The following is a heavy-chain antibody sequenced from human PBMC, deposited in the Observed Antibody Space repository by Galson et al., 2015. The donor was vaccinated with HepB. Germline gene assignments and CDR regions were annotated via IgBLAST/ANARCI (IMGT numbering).Heavy chain of an antibody. CDR3: TREAPGAYYSSGHEDY. V-gene: IGHV3-49*03. Sequence: SLRLSCAASGFTFGDYAMSWFRQAPGKGLEWVGFIRSKAYGGTTEYAASVKGRFTISRDDSKSIAYLQMNSLKTEDTAVYYCTREAPGAYYSSGHEDYWGQGTLVTVSS. J-gene: IGHJ4*02. CDR1: GFTFGDYA. D-gene: IGHD6-19*01. CDR2: IRSKAYGGTT.